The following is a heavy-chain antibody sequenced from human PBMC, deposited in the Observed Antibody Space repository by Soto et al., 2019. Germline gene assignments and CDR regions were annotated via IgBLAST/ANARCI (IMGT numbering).Heavy chain of an antibody. CDR3: AKLSNIVATSDLGY. CDR2: ISGSGGST. D-gene: IGHD5-12*01. J-gene: IGHJ4*02. Sequence: GESLKISCAASGFTFSSYAMSWVRQAPGKGLEWVSAISGSGGSTYYADSVKGRFTISRDNSKNTLYLQMNSLRAEDTAVYYCAKLSNIVATSDLGYWGQGTLVTVSS. V-gene: IGHV3-23*01. CDR1: GFTFSSYA.